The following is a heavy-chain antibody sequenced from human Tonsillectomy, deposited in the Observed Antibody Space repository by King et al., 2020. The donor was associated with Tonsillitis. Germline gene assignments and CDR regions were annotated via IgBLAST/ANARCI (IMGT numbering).Heavy chain of an antibody. J-gene: IGHJ3*02. Sequence: QLQESGPGLVKPSETLSLNCTVSGGSMSGYYWSWIRQPPGKGLEWIGNIYYSGTTIYNLSFKSRVTSSVDTSKNQVSLKLSSVTAADTAVYYCARYSGASRAFDIWGRGTMVTVSS. CDR2: IYYSGTT. CDR3: ARYSGASRAFDI. V-gene: IGHV4-59*01. D-gene: IGHD4-11*01. CDR1: GGSMSGYY.